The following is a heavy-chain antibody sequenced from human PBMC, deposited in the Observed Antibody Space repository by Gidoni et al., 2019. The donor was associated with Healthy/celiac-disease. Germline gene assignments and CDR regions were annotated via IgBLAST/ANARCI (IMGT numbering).Heavy chain of an antibody. V-gene: IGHV4-39*01. CDR3: ARRGGYYGGNPFDY. CDR1: GGSISSSSYY. CDR2: IYYSGST. D-gene: IGHD4-17*01. J-gene: IGHJ4*02. Sequence: QLQLQASGPGLVKPSETLSLTCTVSGGSISSSSYYWGWIRQPPGKGLEWIGSIYYSGSTYYNPSLKSRVTISVDTSKNQFSLKLSSVTAADTAVYYCARRGGYYGGNPFDYWGQGTLVTVSS.